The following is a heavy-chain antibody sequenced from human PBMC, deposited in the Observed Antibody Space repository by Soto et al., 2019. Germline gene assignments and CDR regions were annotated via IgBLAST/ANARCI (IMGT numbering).Heavy chain of an antibody. D-gene: IGHD3-10*01. CDR1: GGSISSGDYY. CDR3: VRGNRYMIRGTPDY. Sequence: PSETLSLTCIVSGGSISSGDYYWSWIRQPPGKGLEWIGYIYYSGSTYYNPSLKSRLTISVDTSKNQFSLKLRSVTAADTAVYYCVRGNRYMIRGTPDYWGQGILVTVSS. CDR2: IYYSGST. J-gene: IGHJ4*02. V-gene: IGHV4-30-4*01.